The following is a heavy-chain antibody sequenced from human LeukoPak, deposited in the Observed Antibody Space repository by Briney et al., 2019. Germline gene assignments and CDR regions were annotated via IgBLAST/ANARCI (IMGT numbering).Heavy chain of an antibody. V-gene: IGHV4-59*12. J-gene: IGHJ5*02. D-gene: IGHD3-10*01. Sequence: SETLSLTCTVSGGSISTYYWNWIRQPPGKGLEWIGYIYYSGSTYYNPSLKSRVTISVDTSKNQLSLKLSSVTAADTAVYYCARESNYYGSGTGWFDPWGQGTLVTVSS. CDR2: IYYSGST. CDR1: GGSISTYY. CDR3: ARESNYYGSGTGWFDP.